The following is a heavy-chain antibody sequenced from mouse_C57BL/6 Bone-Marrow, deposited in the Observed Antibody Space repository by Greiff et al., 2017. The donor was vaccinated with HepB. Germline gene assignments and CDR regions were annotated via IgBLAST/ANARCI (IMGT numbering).Heavy chain of an antibody. D-gene: IGHD1-1*01. Sequence: VQLQQSGAELVRPGASVKLSCTASGFNIKDDYMHWVKQRPEQGLEWIGWIDPENGDTEYASKFQGKATITADTSSNTAYLQLSSLTSEDTAVYYCTVLTFFDYWGQGTTLTVSS. CDR3: TVLTFFDY. CDR2: IDPENGDT. J-gene: IGHJ2*01. V-gene: IGHV14-4*01. CDR1: GFNIKDDY.